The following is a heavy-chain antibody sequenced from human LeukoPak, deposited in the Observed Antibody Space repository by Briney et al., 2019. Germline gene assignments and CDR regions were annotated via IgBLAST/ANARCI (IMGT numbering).Heavy chain of an antibody. CDR3: AKDSEALRYFDWAFDP. CDR2: ISGSGGST. Sequence: GGSLRLSCAASGFTFSSYEMNWVRQAPGKGLEWVSAISGSGGSTYYADSVKGRFTISRDNSKNTLYLQMNSLRAEDTAVYYCAKDSEALRYFDWAFDPWGQGTLVTVSS. J-gene: IGHJ5*02. CDR1: GFTFSSYE. V-gene: IGHV3-23*01. D-gene: IGHD3-9*01.